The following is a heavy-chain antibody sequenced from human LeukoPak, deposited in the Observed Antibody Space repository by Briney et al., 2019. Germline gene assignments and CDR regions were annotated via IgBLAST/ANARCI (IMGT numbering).Heavy chain of an antibody. J-gene: IGHJ4*02. Sequence: GRSLRLSCAASGFTFSSYGMHWVRQAPGKGLEWVAAISYDGNNKYYADSVKGRLTISRDNSKNTLHVQMNSLRAEDTAVYYCAKDGVEQWLAYYFDYWGQGTLVTVSS. CDR1: GFTFSSYG. CDR3: AKDGVEQWLAYYFDY. CDR2: ISYDGNNK. V-gene: IGHV3-30*18. D-gene: IGHD6-19*01.